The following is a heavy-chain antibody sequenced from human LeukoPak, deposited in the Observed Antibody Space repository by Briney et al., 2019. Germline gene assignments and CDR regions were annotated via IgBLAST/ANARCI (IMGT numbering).Heavy chain of an antibody. D-gene: IGHD3-10*01. CDR2: IYYSGST. CDR3: ARVEIDYGSGTPEYYYGMDV. V-gene: IGHV4-59*01. Sequence: SETLSLTCTVSGGSISSYYWSWIRQPPGKGLEWIGYIYYSGSTNYNPSLKSRVTISVDTSKNQFSLKLSSVTAADTAVYYCARVEIDYGSGTPEYYYGMDVWGQGTTVTVSS. J-gene: IGHJ6*02. CDR1: GGSISSYY.